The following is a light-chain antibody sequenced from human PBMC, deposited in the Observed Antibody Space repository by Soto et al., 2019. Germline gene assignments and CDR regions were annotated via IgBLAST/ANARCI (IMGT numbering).Light chain of an antibody. CDR1: QSVSSN. CDR3: QHYNNCPLT. CDR2: ATS. V-gene: IGKV3-15*01. Sequence: EIEMTQSPATLSVSPGERASLSCRASQSVSSNLAWYPQKPGQPPRLLIYATSTRATGIPARFSGSGSGTEFTLTISSLQSEDFAVYYCQHYNNCPLTFGGGTKVDIK. J-gene: IGKJ4*01.